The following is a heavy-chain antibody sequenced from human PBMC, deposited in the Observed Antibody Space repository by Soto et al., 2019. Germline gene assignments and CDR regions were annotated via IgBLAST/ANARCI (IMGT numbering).Heavy chain of an antibody. V-gene: IGHV4-34*01. CDR1: GGSFSGYY. D-gene: IGHD4-17*01. CDR3: ARSRRSYGHPPVYFDY. Sequence: SETLSLTCAVYGGSFSGYYWSWIRQPPGKGPEWIGEINHSGSTNYNPSLKSRVTISVDTSKNQFSLKLSSVTAADTAVYYCARSRRSYGHPPVYFDYWGQGTLVTVSS. J-gene: IGHJ4*02. CDR2: INHSGST.